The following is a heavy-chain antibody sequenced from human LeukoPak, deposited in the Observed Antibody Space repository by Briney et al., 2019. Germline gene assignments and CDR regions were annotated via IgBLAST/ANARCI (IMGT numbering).Heavy chain of an antibody. V-gene: IGHV1-2*06. J-gene: IGHJ6*02. D-gene: IGHD3-10*01. CDR3: ARDRSGILGYYYNGMDV. CDR1: GYTFTGYH. Sequence: ASVKVSCKASGYTFTGYHVHWVRQAPGQGLEWVGRINPNSGVTNYAQKFQGRVTMTRHTSITTAHMELSRLRSDDTAVYYCARDRSGILGYYYNGMDVWGQGTTVTVSS. CDR2: INPNSGVT.